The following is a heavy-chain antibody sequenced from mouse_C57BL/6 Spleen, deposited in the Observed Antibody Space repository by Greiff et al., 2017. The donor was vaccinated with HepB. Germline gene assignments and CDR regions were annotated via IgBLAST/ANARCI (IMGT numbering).Heavy chain of an antibody. D-gene: IGHD1-1*01. CDR1: GYTFTSYW. Sequence: QVQLQQPGAELVRPGTSVKLSCKASGYTFTSYWMHWVKQRPGQGLEWIGVNDPSDSYTNYNQKFKGKATLTVDTSSSTAYMQLSSLTSEDSAVYYCAREDGSSPWAMDYWGQGTSVTVSS. V-gene: IGHV1-59*01. CDR2: NDPSDSYT. J-gene: IGHJ4*01. CDR3: AREDGSSPWAMDY.